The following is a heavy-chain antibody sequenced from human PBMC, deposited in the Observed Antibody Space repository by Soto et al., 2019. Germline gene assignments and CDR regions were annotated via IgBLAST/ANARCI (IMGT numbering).Heavy chain of an antibody. CDR2: IRIKPRGYTT. CDR3: GRGTDHNTHFYMDV. D-gene: IGHD1-1*01. J-gene: IGHJ6*03. Sequence: EVQLVESGGGLVQPGGYLRLSCAASGFTFSDHYMDWVRQAPGKGLEWIARIRIKPRGYTTEYAASVTGRFTISRDDSQKSLYLQMNRLKTEDTAMYVCGRGTDHNTHFYMDVWGNGIMVTVSS. CDR1: GFTFSDHY. V-gene: IGHV3-72*01.